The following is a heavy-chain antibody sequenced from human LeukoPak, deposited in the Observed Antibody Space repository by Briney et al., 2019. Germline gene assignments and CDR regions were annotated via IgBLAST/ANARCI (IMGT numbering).Heavy chain of an antibody. CDR2: INTNTGNP. Sequence: ASVKVSCKASGYTFTSYAMNWVRQAPGQGLEWMGWINTNTGNPTYAQGFTGRSVFSLDTSVSTAYLQISSLKAEDTAVYYCARDIPAIRLTGYYWFDYWGQGTLVTVSS. D-gene: IGHD3-9*01. J-gene: IGHJ4*02. CDR1: GYTFTSYA. V-gene: IGHV7-4-1*02. CDR3: ARDIPAIRLTGYYWFDY.